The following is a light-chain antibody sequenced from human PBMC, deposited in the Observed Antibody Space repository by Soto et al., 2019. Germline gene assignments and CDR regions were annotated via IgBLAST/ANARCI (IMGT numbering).Light chain of an antibody. V-gene: IGKV1-17*01. Sequence: DIQMTQSPSSLSASVGDRVSITFRASHGITRDLAWYQQKPGKAPKRLIYAASSLQSGVPSRFSGSASGTEFTLTISSLQPEDFATYYCLQHKSYPYTFGPWTRLESK. CDR1: HGITRD. CDR3: LQHKSYPYT. CDR2: AAS. J-gene: IGKJ2*01.